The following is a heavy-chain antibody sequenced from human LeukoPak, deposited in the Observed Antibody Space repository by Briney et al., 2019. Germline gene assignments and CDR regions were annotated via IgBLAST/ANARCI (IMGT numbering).Heavy chain of an antibody. Sequence: GGSLRLSCAASGFTFSSYAMHWVRQAPGKGLEWVAVISYDGSNKYYADSVKGRFTISRDNSKNTLYLQMNSLRAEDTAVYYCAKDLNYGDLLDYWGQGTLVTVSS. V-gene: IGHV3-30*04. D-gene: IGHD4-17*01. CDR3: AKDLNYGDLLDY. CDR2: ISYDGSNK. CDR1: GFTFSSYA. J-gene: IGHJ4*02.